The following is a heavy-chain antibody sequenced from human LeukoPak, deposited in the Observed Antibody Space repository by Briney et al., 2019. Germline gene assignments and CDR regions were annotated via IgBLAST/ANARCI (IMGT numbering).Heavy chain of an antibody. Sequence: ASVKVSCKASGYTFTGYYMHWVRQAPRQGLEWMGWINPNSGGTNYAQKFQGRVTMTRDTSISTAYMELSRLRSDDTAVYYCARDVDSSGWSPYNWFDPWGQGTLVTVSS. CDR1: GYTFTGYY. V-gene: IGHV1-2*02. CDR3: ARDVDSSGWSPYNWFDP. D-gene: IGHD6-19*01. J-gene: IGHJ5*02. CDR2: INPNSGGT.